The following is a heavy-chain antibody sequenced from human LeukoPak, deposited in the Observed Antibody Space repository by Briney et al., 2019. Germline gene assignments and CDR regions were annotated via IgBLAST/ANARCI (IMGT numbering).Heavy chain of an antibody. CDR1: GFTFSNYG. Sequence: GGSLRLSCAASGFTFSNYGMHWVRQAPGKGLEWVTFIRYDGSDKYYADSVKGRFTVSRDNSKNTLCLQMNSLRAEDTAVYYCAKGEGFSYFMDVWGKGTTVTVSS. CDR3: AKGEGFSYFMDV. CDR2: IRYDGSDK. D-gene: IGHD3-3*01. V-gene: IGHV3-30*02. J-gene: IGHJ6*03.